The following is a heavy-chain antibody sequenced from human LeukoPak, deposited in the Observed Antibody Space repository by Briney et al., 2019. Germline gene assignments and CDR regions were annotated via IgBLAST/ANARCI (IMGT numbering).Heavy chain of an antibody. CDR1: GYTFTSYD. Sequence: ASVKVSCKASGYTFTSYDINWVRQATGQGLEWMGWMNPNSGNTGYAQKFQGRVTMTRNTSISTAYMELSSLRSKDTAVYYCARVGLLWFGELDWGQGTLVTVSS. J-gene: IGHJ4*02. V-gene: IGHV1-8*01. D-gene: IGHD3-10*01. CDR2: MNPNSGNT. CDR3: ARVGLLWFGELD.